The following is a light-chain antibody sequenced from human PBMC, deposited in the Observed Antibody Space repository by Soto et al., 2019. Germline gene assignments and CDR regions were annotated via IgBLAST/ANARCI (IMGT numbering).Light chain of an antibody. V-gene: IGKV3-20*01. CDR2: GAS. CDR3: QHDVSPPIT. J-gene: IGKJ5*01. Sequence: EIVLTQSPGTLSLSPGERATLSCRASQIFTSNSLAWYQQKPGQAPRLLIYGASSRATGISDRFSGSGSGTDFILTISRLEHEDFVLYYCQHDVSPPITFGQGTRLEIK. CDR1: QIFTSNS.